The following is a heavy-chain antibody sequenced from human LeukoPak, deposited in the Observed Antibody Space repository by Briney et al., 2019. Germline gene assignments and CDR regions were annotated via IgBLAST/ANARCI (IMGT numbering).Heavy chain of an antibody. V-gene: IGHV4-4*02. Sequence: PSETLSLTCAVSGGSISSSYWWSWVRQPPGKGLEWIGEVYHSGSTNYSPSLKSRVTISVDTSKNQFSLKLSSVTAADTAVYYCARRGRWLGRRYFDYWGQGTLVTVSS. CDR2: VYHSGST. CDR3: ARRGRWLGRRYFDY. J-gene: IGHJ4*02. D-gene: IGHD5-24*01. CDR1: GGSISSSYW.